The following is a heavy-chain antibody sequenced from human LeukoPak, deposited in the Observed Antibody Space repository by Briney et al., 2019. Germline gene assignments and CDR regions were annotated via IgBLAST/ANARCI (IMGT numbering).Heavy chain of an antibody. D-gene: IGHD3-22*01. J-gene: IGHJ3*02. CDR1: GFTFSSYE. Sequence: GGSLRLSCAASGFTFSSYEMNWVRQAPGKGLEWVSYISSSGGTIYYADSVKGRFTISRDNAKNSLYLQMNSLRAEDTAVYYCARESQSAYYFDSSGYEGAFDIWGQGTMVTVSS. CDR3: ARESQSAYYFDSSGYEGAFDI. CDR2: ISSSGGTI. V-gene: IGHV3-48*03.